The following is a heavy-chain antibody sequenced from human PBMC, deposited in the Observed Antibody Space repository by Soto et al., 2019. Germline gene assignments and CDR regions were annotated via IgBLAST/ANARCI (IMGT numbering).Heavy chain of an antibody. Sequence: GESLKISCAASGFTVSSNYMSWVRQAPGKGLEWVSVIYSGGSTYYADSVKGRFTISRDNSKNTLYLQMNSLRAEDTAVYYCAREMGSSWGQGTLVTVSS. D-gene: IGHD6-13*01. CDR1: GFTVSSNY. J-gene: IGHJ4*02. V-gene: IGHV3-53*01. CDR2: IYSGGST. CDR3: AREMGSS.